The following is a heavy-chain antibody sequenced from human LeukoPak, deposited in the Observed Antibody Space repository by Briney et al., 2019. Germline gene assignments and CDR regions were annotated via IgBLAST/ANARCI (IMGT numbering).Heavy chain of an antibody. CDR1: GFTFSSYS. CDR3: ARDTGSCSSTSCPGPDFDY. CDR2: ISSSSSYI. J-gene: IGHJ4*02. V-gene: IGHV3-21*01. Sequence: GGSLRLSCAASGFTFSSYSMNWVRQAPGKGRECVSCISSSSSYIYYADSVKGRFTISGDNAKNSPYLKMNTLRPDDTAVYYCARDTGSCSSTSCPGPDFDYWGQGTLVTVSS. D-gene: IGHD2-2*01.